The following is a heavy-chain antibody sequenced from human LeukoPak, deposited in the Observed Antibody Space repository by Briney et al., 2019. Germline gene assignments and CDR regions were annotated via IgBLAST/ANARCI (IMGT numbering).Heavy chain of an antibody. CDR1: GFTFSSYG. CDR3: ARSKSYDSSGYYFDY. CDR2: IRWDGSIQ. D-gene: IGHD3-22*01. J-gene: IGHJ4*02. Sequence: PGGSLTLSCAASGFTFSSYGMHWVRQAPAKGLEWVAFIRWDGSIQYYADSVKGRFTISRDTSKNTLYLQMNSLRAEDTALYYCARSKSYDSSGYYFDYWGQGTLVTVPS. V-gene: IGHV3-30*02.